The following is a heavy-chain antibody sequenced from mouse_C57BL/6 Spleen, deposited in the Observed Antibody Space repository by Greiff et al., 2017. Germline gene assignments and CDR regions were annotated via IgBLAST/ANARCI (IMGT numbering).Heavy chain of an antibody. CDR3: VRERGLDYGNLCYFDY. CDR1: GFTFNTYA. V-gene: IGHV10-3*01. CDR2: IRSKSSNYAT. J-gene: IGHJ2*01. D-gene: IGHD2-1*01. Sequence: EVQLVESGGGLVQPKGSLKLSCAASGFTFNTYAMHWVRQAPGKGLEWVARIRSKSSNYATYYADSVKDRFTISRDDSQSMLYLQMNNLKTEDTAMYYCVRERGLDYGNLCYFDYWGQGTTLTVSS.